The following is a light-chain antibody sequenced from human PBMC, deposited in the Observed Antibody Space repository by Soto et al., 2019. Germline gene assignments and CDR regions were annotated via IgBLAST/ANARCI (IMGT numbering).Light chain of an antibody. Sequence: EIVLTQSPGTLSLSPGERATLSCRASQSVSSSSLAWYQQKPGQAPRLLLYGASSRATGIPDSFSGRGSEPDFPLLISRLEPEDFAVYYCQQYGSSSWTVGQGTKVEIK. CDR3: QQYGSSSWT. V-gene: IGKV3-20*01. CDR1: QSVSSSS. J-gene: IGKJ1*01. CDR2: GAS.